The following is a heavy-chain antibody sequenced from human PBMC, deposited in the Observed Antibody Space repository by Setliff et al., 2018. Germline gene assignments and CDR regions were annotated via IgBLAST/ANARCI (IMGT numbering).Heavy chain of an antibody. CDR1: GGTFSSYA. V-gene: IGHV1-69*10. J-gene: IGHJ3*02. CDR3: ARAGDYYDSRYAFDI. Sequence: SVKVSCKASGGTFSSYAISWVRQAPGQGLEWMGGIIPILGIANYAQKFQGRVTITADKSTSTAYMELSSLRSEDTAVYYCARAGDYYDSRYAFDIWGQGTMVTVSS. CDR2: IIPILGIA. D-gene: IGHD3-22*01.